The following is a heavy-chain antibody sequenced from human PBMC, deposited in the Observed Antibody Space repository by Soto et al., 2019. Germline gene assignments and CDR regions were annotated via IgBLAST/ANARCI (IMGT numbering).Heavy chain of an antibody. CDR1: GDSVSSNSAA. CDR3: ARGEQYSGRIFDY. J-gene: IGHJ4*02. Sequence: LSQTLSLTCGISGDSVSSNSAAWNWLRQSPSRGLEWLGRTYYRSKWYNDYAVSVESRITINPDTSKNHFSLQLNFVTPEDTAVYFCARGEQYSGRIFDYWGQGTLVTVSS. D-gene: IGHD1-26*01. V-gene: IGHV6-1*01. CDR2: TYYRSKWYN.